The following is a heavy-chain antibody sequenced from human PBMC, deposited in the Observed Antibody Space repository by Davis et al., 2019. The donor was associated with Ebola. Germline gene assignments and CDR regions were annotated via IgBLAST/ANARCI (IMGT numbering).Heavy chain of an antibody. D-gene: IGHD6-19*01. CDR2: IYYSGST. Sequence: MPSETLSLTCAVYGGSFSGYYWSWIRQPPGKGLEWIGYIYYSGSTNYNPSLKSRVTISVDTSKNQFSLKLSSVTAADTAVYYCARSGYSSGWYFGDWFDPWGQGTLVTVSS. J-gene: IGHJ5*02. CDR3: ARSGYSSGWYFGDWFDP. V-gene: IGHV4-59*01. CDR1: GGSFSGYY.